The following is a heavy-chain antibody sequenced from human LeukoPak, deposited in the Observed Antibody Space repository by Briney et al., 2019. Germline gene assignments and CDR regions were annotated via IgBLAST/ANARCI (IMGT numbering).Heavy chain of an antibody. V-gene: IGHV3-7*01. CDR1: GFPFSAYF. D-gene: IGHD6-19*01. CDR3: ARVAYAYASGRRFDN. J-gene: IGHJ4*02. Sequence: GSLRLPCAAPGFPFSAYFMTWVRPAPGKGLGWVASITQDGSDKYYVDSVKGRFTFSRDNAKNSLYLQMNSLRDEDTAVYYCARVAYAYASGRRFDNWGQGTLVIVSS. CDR2: ITQDGSDK.